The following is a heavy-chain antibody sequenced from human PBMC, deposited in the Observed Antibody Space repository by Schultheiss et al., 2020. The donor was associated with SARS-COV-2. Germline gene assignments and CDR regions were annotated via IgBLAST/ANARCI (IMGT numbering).Heavy chain of an antibody. CDR3: ASFSSSWHRFDY. Sequence: SETLSLTCNVFGGSISSDYWSWIRQPPGKGLEWIGYFSYSGSTNCNPSLKSRVAISADTSKSQFSLKLSSVTAADTAVYYCASFSSSWHRFDYWGQGTLVTVSS. CDR2: FSYSGST. V-gene: IGHV4-59*01. D-gene: IGHD6-13*01. J-gene: IGHJ4*02. CDR1: GGSISSDY.